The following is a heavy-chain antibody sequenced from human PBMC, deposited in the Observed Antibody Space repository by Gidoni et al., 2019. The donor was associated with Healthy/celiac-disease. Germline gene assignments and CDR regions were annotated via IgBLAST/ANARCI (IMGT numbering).Heavy chain of an antibody. V-gene: IGHV1-3*01. Sequence: VHPDTGQRPAWMGRINAGNGNTKNSQKFQGRVTITRDTSASTAYMELSSLRSEDTAVYYCARKQLRYYYYGRDVWGQGTMVTVSS. D-gene: IGHD4-17*01. J-gene: IGHJ6*02. CDR3: ARKQLRYYYYGRDV. CDR2: INAGNGNT.